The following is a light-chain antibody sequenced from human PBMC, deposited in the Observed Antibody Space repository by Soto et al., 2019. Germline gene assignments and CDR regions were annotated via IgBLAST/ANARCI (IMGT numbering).Light chain of an antibody. J-gene: IGKJ2*01. CDR1: QSVLYSSNNKNY. CDR3: QQYESTPPT. Sequence: DIVMTQSPDSLSVSLGERATINCKSRQSVLYSSNNKNYLAWYQQRLGQPPTLLIYWASTRESGVPDRFSDSWSGADFTLTSSRLQAEDVAVYYCQQYESTPPTFGQGTKLEIK. V-gene: IGKV4-1*01. CDR2: WAS.